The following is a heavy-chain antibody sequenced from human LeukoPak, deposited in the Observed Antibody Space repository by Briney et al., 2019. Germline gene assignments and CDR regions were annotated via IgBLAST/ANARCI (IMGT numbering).Heavy chain of an antibody. CDR1: GGSISNYY. Sequence: PSETLFLTCTVSGGSISNYYWNWIRQSPGQGLEWIGYIYNIGRTNYNPSLKSRVTISSDLSKNQVSLSLTSGTVADTAVYYCARADPCRDYYFDYWGQGTPVTVSS. J-gene: IGHJ4*02. CDR3: ARADPCRDYYFDY. CDR2: IYNIGRT. V-gene: IGHV4-59*08. D-gene: IGHD2-21*02.